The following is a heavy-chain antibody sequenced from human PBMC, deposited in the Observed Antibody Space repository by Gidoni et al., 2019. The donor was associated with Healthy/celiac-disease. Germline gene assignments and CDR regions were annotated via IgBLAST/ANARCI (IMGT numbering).Heavy chain of an antibody. CDR3: ASNDYGDLRTLDY. D-gene: IGHD4-17*01. J-gene: IGHJ4*02. CDR1: GGTFSSYA. V-gene: IGHV1-69*06. CDR2: ISPIFGTS. Sequence: QVQLVPSGAEVTKPGATVHVSCKASGGTFSSYAISWVRQGPGQGLEWMGVISPIFGTSNYAKKFQGRVTITADKSTSTAYMELSSLRSEDTAVYYCASNDYGDLRTLDYWGQGTLVTVSS.